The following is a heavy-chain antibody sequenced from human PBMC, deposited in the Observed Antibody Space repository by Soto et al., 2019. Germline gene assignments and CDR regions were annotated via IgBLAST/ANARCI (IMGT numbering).Heavy chain of an antibody. CDR3: ASSEATALDY. J-gene: IGHJ4*02. CDR1: GDSMTSSNW. V-gene: IGHV4-4*02. Sequence: QVQLLESGPGLLKPSGTLSLTCTVSGDSMTSSNWWNWVRQPPGKGLEWIGEAHHSGRTNYNPSLKRRVTISVDRPQSHFSLQLTSVTAADTDVYYCASSEATALDYWGQGTLGTVSS. CDR2: AHHSGRT.